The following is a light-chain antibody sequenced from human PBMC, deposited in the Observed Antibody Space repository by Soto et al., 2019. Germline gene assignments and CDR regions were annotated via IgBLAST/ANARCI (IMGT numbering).Light chain of an antibody. Sequence: EIVLTQSPGTLSLSPGERATLSCRASQSVSSISLVWYQQKPGQAPRLLISGASSRATGIPDRFSGSGSGTAFTLTISSLEPEDFAVYYCQQFGSSPPWPFGQGTKVEIK. J-gene: IGKJ1*01. CDR1: QSVSSIS. V-gene: IGKV3-20*01. CDR2: GAS. CDR3: QQFGSSPPWP.